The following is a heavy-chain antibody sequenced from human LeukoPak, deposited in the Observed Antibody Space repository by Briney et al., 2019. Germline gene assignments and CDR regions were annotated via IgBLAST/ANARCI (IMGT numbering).Heavy chain of an antibody. CDR2: INHSGST. CDR3: ARLSETMVRGVAGTDY. J-gene: IGHJ4*02. Sequence: SETLSLTCAVYGGSFSGYYWSWIRQPPGKGLEWIGEINHSGSTNYNPSLKSRVTISVDTSKNQFSLKLSSVTAAGTAVYYCARLSETMVRGVAGTDYWGQGTLVTVSS. D-gene: IGHD3-10*01. CDR1: GGSFSGYY. V-gene: IGHV4-34*01.